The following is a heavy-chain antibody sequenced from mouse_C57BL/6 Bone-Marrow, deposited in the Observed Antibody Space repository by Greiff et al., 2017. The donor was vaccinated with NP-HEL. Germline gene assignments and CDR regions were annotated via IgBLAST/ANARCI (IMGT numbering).Heavy chain of an antibody. J-gene: IGHJ4*01. CDR3: ARTYGNWGAMDY. D-gene: IGHD2-10*02. CDR1: GYTFTSYT. V-gene: IGHV1-4*01. Sequence: VKLQESGAELARPGASVKMSCKASGYTFTSYTMHWVKQRPGQGLEWIGYINPSSGYTKYNQKFKDKATLTADKSSSTAYMQLSSLTSEDSAVYYCARTYGNWGAMDYWGQGTSVTVSS. CDR2: INPSSGYT.